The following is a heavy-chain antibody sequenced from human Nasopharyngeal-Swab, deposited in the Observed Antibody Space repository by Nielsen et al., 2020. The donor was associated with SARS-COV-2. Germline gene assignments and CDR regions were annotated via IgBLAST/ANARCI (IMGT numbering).Heavy chain of an antibody. J-gene: IGHJ6*02. V-gene: IGHV3-9*01. CDR3: ATLGGNPPHRGYYYYGMDV. D-gene: IGHD4-23*01. CDR1: GFTFDDYA. CDR2: ISWNSGSI. Sequence: SLKISRAASGFTFDDYAMHWVRQAPGKGLEWVSGISWNSGSISYADSVKGRFTISRDNAKNSLYLQMNSLRAEDTALYYCATLGGNPPHRGYYYYGMDVWGQGTTVTVSS.